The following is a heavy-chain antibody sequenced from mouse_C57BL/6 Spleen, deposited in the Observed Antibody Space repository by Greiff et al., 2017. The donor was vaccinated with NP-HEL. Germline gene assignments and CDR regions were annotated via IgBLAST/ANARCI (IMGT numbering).Heavy chain of an antibody. D-gene: IGHD2-5*01. CDR2: IDPSDSET. J-gene: IGHJ4*01. Sequence: QVQLQQPGAELVRPGSSVKLSCKASGYTFTSYWMHWVKQRPIQGLEWIGNIDPSDSETHYNQKFKDKATLTVDKSSSTAYMQLSSLTSEDSAVYYCATGGYYSNWDAMDYWGQGTSVTVSS. CDR1: GYTFTSYW. V-gene: IGHV1-52*01. CDR3: ATGGYYSNWDAMDY.